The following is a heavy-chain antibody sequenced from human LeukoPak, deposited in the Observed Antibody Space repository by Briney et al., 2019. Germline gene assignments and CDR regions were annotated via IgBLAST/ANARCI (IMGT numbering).Heavy chain of an antibody. CDR2: IRSEANSYAT. CDR3: TRHDSSGYLNWFDP. Sequence: PGGSLRLSCAASGFTFSGSAMHWVRQASGKGLEWVGRIRSEANSYATAYAASVKGRFTISRDDSKNTAYLQMNSLKTEDTAVYYCTRHDSSGYLNWFDPWGQGTLVTVSS. V-gene: IGHV3-73*01. CDR1: GFTFSGSA. J-gene: IGHJ5*02. D-gene: IGHD3-22*01.